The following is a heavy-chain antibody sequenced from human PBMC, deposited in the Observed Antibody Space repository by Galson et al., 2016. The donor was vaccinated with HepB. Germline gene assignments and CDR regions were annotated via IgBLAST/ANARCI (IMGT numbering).Heavy chain of an antibody. J-gene: IGHJ4*02. CDR3: AKDPSRLLEAGHLDS. V-gene: IGHV3-30*18. Sequence: SLRLSCAGSGFTFSSFGLHWVRQAPGKGLDWVAVISHNGNYKYYADSVKGRFTISRDNSKTTVYLQMNSLRAEDTAVYYCAKDPSRLLEAGHLDSWGQGTLVTVSS. D-gene: IGHD6-19*01. CDR2: ISHNGNYK. CDR1: GFTFSSFG.